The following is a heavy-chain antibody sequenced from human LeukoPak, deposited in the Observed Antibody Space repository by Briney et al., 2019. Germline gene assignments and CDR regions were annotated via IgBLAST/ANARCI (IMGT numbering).Heavy chain of an antibody. D-gene: IGHD5-12*01. CDR1: GGSISSYY. Sequence: ETLSLTCTVSGGSISSYYWSWIRQPPGKGLEWIGYIYYSGSTNYNPSLKSRVTISVDTSKNQFSLKLSSVTAADTAVYCCARSDSGLEFECWGQGTLVTVSS. CDR2: IYYSGST. CDR3: ARSDSGLEFEC. V-gene: IGHV4-59*01. J-gene: IGHJ4*02.